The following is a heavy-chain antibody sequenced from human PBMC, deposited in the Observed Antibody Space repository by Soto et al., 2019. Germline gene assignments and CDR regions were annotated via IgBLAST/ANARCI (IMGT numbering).Heavy chain of an antibody. J-gene: IGHJ4*02. CDR1: GFTFSSYW. CDR3: AREGAGYSYGYDY. V-gene: IGHV3-7*01. CDR2: IKQDGSEK. Sequence: EVQLVESGGGLVQPGGSLRLSCAASGFTFSSYWMSWVRQAPGKGLEWVANIKQDGSEKYYVDSVKGRFTISSDNAKNALYLQMNSLRAEDTAVYYCAREGAGYSYGYDYWGQGTLVTVSS. D-gene: IGHD5-18*01.